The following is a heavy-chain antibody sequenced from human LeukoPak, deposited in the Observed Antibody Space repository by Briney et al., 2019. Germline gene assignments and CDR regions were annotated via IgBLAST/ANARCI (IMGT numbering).Heavy chain of an antibody. CDR3: AKHPPRSGTYY. D-gene: IGHD2-15*01. CDR2: ISGSGGST. J-gene: IGHJ4*02. Sequence: GALRLSCAASGFTFIIYAMSWVRQAPGKGLEWVSAISGSGGSTYYTDSVKGRFTISRDNSKNTLYLQMNSLRAEDTAVYYCAKHPPRSGTYYWGQGTLVTVSS. CDR1: GFTFIIYA. V-gene: IGHV3-23*01.